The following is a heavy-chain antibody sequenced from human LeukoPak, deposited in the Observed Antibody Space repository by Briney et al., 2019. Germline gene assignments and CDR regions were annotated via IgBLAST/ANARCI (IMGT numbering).Heavy chain of an antibody. CDR2: ISAYNGNT. V-gene: IGHV1-18*01. Sequence: ASVKVSCKASGYTFTSYGISWVRQAPGQGLEWMGWISAYNGNTNYAQKLQGRVTMPTDTSTSTAYMELRSLRSDDTAVYYCARANMVRGVGSFFDRNWFDPWGQGTLVTVSS. CDR1: GYTFTSYG. J-gene: IGHJ5*02. D-gene: IGHD3-10*01. CDR3: ARANMVRGVGSFFDRNWFDP.